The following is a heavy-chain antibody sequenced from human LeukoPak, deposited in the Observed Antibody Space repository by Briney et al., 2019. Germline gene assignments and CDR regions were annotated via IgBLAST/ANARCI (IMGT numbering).Heavy chain of an antibody. V-gene: IGHV6-1*01. CDR2: TYYRSKWYN. CDR1: GDSVSSNSGA. CDR3: TRDNWQDLSHDY. J-gene: IGHJ4*02. Sequence: SQTLSLTCAISGDSVSSNSGAWNWIRQSPSRGLEWLGRTYYRSKWYNEYAVSVNSRITINPDTSKNQFSLQLNSVTLEDMAVYYCTRDNWQDLSHDYWGQGILVTVSS.